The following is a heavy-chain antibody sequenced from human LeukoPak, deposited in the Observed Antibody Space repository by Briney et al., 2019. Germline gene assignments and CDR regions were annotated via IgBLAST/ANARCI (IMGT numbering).Heavy chain of an antibody. CDR2: ISSSSTYM. V-gene: IGHV3-21*06. J-gene: IGHJ4*02. D-gene: IGHD2-2*01. Sequence: GGSLRLSCEGSGFIITNSAMNWVRQAPGKGLGWVSSISSSSTYMYYADSVKGRFTISRDNAKNSLYLQMNSLRAEDTAVYYCGHCTATSCYAGGYWGQGTLVAVSS. CDR1: GFIITNSA. CDR3: GHCTATSCYAGGY.